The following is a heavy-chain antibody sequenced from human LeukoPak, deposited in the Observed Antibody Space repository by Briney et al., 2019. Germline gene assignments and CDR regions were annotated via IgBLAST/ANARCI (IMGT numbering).Heavy chain of an antibody. CDR3: ARGGVRDSNWFDP. V-gene: IGHV4-59*01. CDR1: GGSISSYY. J-gene: IGHJ5*02. CDR2: IYYSGST. Sequence: SETLSLTCTVSGGSISSYYWSWIRQPPGKGLEWIGYIYYSGSTNYNPSLKSRVTISVDTSKNQFSLKLSSVTAADTAVYYCARGGVRDSNWFDPWGQGTLVAVSS. D-gene: IGHD1-26*01.